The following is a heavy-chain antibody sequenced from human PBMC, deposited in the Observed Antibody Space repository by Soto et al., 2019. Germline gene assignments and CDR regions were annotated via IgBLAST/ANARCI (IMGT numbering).Heavy chain of an antibody. J-gene: IGHJ5*02. D-gene: IGHD4-4*01. V-gene: IGHV4-4*02. CDR3: ARSMMTTVTIQWFDP. CDR1: SGSISSSNW. Sequence: PSETLSLTCAVSSGSISSSNWWSWVRQPPGKGLEWIWEIYHSGSTNYNPSLKSRVTISVDKSKNQFSLKLSSVTAADTAVYYCARSMMTTVTIQWFDPWGQGTLVTVSS. CDR2: IYHSGST.